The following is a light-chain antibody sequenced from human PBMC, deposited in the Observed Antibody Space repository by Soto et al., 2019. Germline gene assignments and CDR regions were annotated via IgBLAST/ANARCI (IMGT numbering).Light chain of an antibody. J-gene: IGKJ1*01. Sequence: EIVLTQSPGTLSLSPGERATLSCRASQSVSSYLAWNQQKPGQAPRLLIYDASTRATGISARFSGSGSGTEFTLTISILEPEDFAVYYCQQRSNWPGTFGQGNKFEVK. V-gene: IGKV3-11*01. CDR1: QSVSSY. CDR3: QQRSNWPGT. CDR2: DAS.